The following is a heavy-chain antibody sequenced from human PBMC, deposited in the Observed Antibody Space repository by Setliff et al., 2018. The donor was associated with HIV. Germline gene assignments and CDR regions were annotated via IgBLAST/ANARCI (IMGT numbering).Heavy chain of an antibody. CDR1: GFTFRTYG. CDR2: ISSSGSTI. V-gene: IGHV3-48*04. D-gene: IGHD6-13*01. Sequence: GGSLRLSCTASGFTFRTYGMNWVRQAPGKGLEWVSYISSSGSTIYYADSVKGRFTISRDNAKNSLYLQMNSLRVEDTAVYYCARAAAGYFDYWGQGTLVTVSS. J-gene: IGHJ4*02. CDR3: ARAAAGYFDY.